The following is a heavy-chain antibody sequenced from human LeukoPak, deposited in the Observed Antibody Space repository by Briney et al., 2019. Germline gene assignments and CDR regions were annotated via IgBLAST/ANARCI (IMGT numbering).Heavy chain of an antibody. CDR1: GFSFSSYA. J-gene: IGHJ4*02. CDR3: AKGSYYDNSGHYYFDY. D-gene: IGHD3-22*01. CDR2: ISGSGGRT. V-gene: IGHV3-23*01. Sequence: GGSLRLSCVASGFSFSSYATTWVRQAPGKGLEWVSAISGSGGRTYYADSVKGRFTVSRDNSKSTLFLQVNTLRAEDTAVFYCAKGSYYDNSGHYYFDYWGQGTLVTVSS.